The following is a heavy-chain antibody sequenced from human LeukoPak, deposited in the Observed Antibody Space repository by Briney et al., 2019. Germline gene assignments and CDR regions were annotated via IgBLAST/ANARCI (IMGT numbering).Heavy chain of an antibody. CDR3: AELGITRFGGV. D-gene: IGHD3-10*02. CDR1: GATFSSSA. J-gene: IGHJ6*04. CDR2: IIPIFDTT. Sequence: ASVKVSCKASGATFSSSAFNWVRQAPGQGLEWMGGIIPIFDTTNYAQRFQGRVTITADESTSTAYMELNSLRSEDTAVYYCAELGITRFGGVWGKGPTVTISS. V-gene: IGHV1-69*13.